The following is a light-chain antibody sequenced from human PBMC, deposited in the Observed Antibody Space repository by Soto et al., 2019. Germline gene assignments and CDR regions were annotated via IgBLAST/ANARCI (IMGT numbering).Light chain of an antibody. CDR2: GAS. J-gene: IGKJ1*01. CDR1: QSVSSNF. CDR3: HQYGSSART. Sequence: EIVLTQSPGTLSLSPGDRATLSCRASQSVSSNFLAWYQQKPGQAPRLLIYGASIRATGIPDRFSGSGSGTEFTLTIRRLEHEDFAMYFCHQYGSSARTFGQGTKVEIK. V-gene: IGKV3-20*01.